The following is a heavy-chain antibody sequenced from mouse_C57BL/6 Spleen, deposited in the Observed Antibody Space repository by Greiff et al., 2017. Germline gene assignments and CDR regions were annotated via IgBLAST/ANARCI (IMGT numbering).Heavy chain of an antibody. D-gene: IGHD2-3*01. CDR3: ARYGYDNYFDY. CDR2: IYPGGGYT. Sequence: VKLQESGAELVRPGTSVKMSCKASGYTFTNYWIGWAKQRPGHGLEWIGDIYPGGGYTNYNEKFKGKATLTAYKSSSTAYMQFSSLTSEDSAIYYCARYGYDNYFDYWGQGTTLTVSS. V-gene: IGHV1-63*01. CDR1: GYTFTNYW. J-gene: IGHJ2*01.